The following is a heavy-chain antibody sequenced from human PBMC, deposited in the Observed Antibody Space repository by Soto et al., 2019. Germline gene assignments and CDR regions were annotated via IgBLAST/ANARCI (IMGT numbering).Heavy chain of an antibody. D-gene: IGHD3-10*01. CDR3: ATSPGGGGY. CDR2: IYSGGYT. CDR1: GFTVSNNY. J-gene: IGHJ4*02. Sequence: EVQLVESGGGLIQPGGSLRLSCAVSGFTVSNNYMSWVRQAPGKGLEGVSVIYSGGYTAYGDSVKGRFTISRDNSKNTSFPQKNTRGAADTAVFYCATSPGGGGYWGQGTLVTVSS. V-gene: IGHV3-53*01.